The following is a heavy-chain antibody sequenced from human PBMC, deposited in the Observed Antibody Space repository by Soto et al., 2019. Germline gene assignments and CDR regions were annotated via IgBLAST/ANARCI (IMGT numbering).Heavy chain of an antibody. V-gene: IGHV4-34*01. Sequence: QVQLQQWGAGLLKPSETLSLTCAVYGGSFSGYYWSWIRQPPGKGLEWIGEINHSGSTNSNPSLKSRVTGAVDPSKNQFSLRLISGPAAATAVYYCARGPYCSGGSCYSKWFDPWGQGTLVTVSS. J-gene: IGHJ5*02. D-gene: IGHD2-15*01. CDR2: INHSGST. CDR3: ARGPYCSGGSCYSKWFDP. CDR1: GGSFSGYY.